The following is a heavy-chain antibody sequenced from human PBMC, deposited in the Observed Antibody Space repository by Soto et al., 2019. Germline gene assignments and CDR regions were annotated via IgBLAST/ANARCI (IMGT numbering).Heavy chain of an antibody. D-gene: IGHD2-15*01. Sequence: GGSLRLSCAASGFTFRIYAMHWVRQAPGKGLECVAVISYDGSNKFYRDSVKGRFTISRDNSKNTLYLQINSLRYEDTAVYYCARGDREDIAVVIGDRPGEYGVAFWGQRTTVTVSS. CDR2: ISYDGSNK. J-gene: IGHJ6*02. V-gene: IGHV3-30-3*01. CDR3: ARGDREDIAVVIGDRPGEYGVAF. CDR1: GFTFRIYA.